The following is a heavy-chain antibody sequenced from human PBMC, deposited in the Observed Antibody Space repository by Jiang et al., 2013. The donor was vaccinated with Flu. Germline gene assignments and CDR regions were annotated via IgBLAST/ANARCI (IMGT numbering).Heavy chain of an antibody. D-gene: IGHD3-22*01. J-gene: IGHJ6*02. Sequence: VKKPGSSVKVSCKASGYTFTSYYMHWVRQAPGQGLEWMGIINPSGGSTSYAQKFQGRVTMTRDTSTSTVYMELSSLRSEDTAVYYCAREGGWLLPDSLLLLGDYYGMDVWGQGTTVTVSS. CDR2: INPSGGST. CDR1: GYTFTSYY. V-gene: IGHV1-46*03. CDR3: AREGGWLLPDSLLLLGDYYGMDV.